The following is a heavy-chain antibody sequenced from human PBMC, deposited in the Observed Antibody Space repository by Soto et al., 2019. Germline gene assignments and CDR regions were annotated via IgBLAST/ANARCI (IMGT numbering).Heavy chain of an antibody. Sequence: QVQLVQSGAEVKKPGASVKVSCKASGYTFTSYAMHWVRQAPGQRLEWMGWINAGNGNTKYSQKFQGRVTITRDTSASTGYMELSSLRSEDTAVYYCASPKYSSSRSGMDVWGQGTTVTVSS. J-gene: IGHJ6*02. CDR3: ASPKYSSSRSGMDV. D-gene: IGHD6-13*01. V-gene: IGHV1-3*01. CDR2: INAGNGNT. CDR1: GYTFTSYA.